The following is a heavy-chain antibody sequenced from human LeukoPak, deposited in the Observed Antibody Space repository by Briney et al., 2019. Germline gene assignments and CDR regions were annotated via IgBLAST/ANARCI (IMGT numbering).Heavy chain of an antibody. CDR3: ARERGYQKPFDY. V-gene: IGHV4-59*12. J-gene: IGHJ4*02. CDR2: IYYSGST. D-gene: IGHD5-18*01. CDR1: GGSISSYY. Sequence: SETLSLTCTVSGGSISSYYWSWIRQPPGKGLEWIGYIYYSGSTNYNPSLKSRVTISVGTSKNQFSLKLSSVTAADTAVYYCARERGYQKPFDYWGQGTLVTVSS.